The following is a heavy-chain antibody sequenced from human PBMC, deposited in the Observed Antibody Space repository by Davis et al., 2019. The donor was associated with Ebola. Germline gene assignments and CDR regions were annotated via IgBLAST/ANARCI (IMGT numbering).Heavy chain of an antibody. Sequence: GGSLRLSCAASGFTFSSYAMHWVRQAPGKGLEWVAVISYDGSNKYYADSVKGRFTISRDNSKNTLYLQMNSLRAEDTAVYYCAKSGDIVVVVAAPFDYWGQGTLVTVSS. D-gene: IGHD2-15*01. CDR2: ISYDGSNK. CDR1: GFTFSSYA. V-gene: IGHV3-30*18. CDR3: AKSGDIVVVVAAPFDY. J-gene: IGHJ4*02.